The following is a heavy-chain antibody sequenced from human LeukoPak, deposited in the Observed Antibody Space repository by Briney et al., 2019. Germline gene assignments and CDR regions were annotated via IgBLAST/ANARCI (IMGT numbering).Heavy chain of an antibody. J-gene: IGHJ4*02. V-gene: IGHV1-46*01. Sequence: GASVKVSCKASGYTFTSYYMHWVRQAPGQGLEWMVIINPSGGSTSYAQKFQGRVTMTRDTSTSTVYMELSSLRSEDTAVYYCARVLIVVVPAAIEYYFDYWGQGTLVTVSS. CDR2: INPSGGST. D-gene: IGHD2-2*02. CDR3: ARVLIVVVPAAIEYYFDY. CDR1: GYTFTSYY.